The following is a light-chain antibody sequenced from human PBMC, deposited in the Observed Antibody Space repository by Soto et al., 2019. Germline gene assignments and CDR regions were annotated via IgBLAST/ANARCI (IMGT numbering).Light chain of an antibody. CDR2: GTS. Sequence: EIVLTQSPCNLSLSPGERATLSCRASQSVGGSFLAWYQQKPGQAPRLLIHGTSTRATGIPDRFSGSGSVTDFTLTISRLEPEDFAVYYCQQYGGSPMYTFGQGTKLEIK. J-gene: IGKJ2*01. CDR1: QSVGGSF. V-gene: IGKV3-20*01. CDR3: QQYGGSPMYT.